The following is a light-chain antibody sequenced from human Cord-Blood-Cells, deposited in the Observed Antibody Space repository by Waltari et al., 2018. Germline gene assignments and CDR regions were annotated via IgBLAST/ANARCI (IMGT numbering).Light chain of an antibody. Sequence: DIQMAQSPSTLSESVGDRVTGTCRASQSISSRLCWYQQRPGKAPMLLIYDASSLESGVPSRFSGSGSGTEFTLTISSLQADDFATYYCQQYNSYSGTFGQGTKLEIK. CDR2: DAS. CDR3: QQYNSYSGT. J-gene: IGKJ2*02. CDR1: QSISSR. V-gene: IGKV1-5*01.